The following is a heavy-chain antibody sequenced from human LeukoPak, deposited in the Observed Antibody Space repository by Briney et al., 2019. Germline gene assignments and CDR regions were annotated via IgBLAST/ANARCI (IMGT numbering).Heavy chain of an antibody. J-gene: IGHJ3*02. CDR2: IYYSGST. CDR3: ARDPSRGYSGYVAFDI. CDR1: GGSISSYY. V-gene: IGHV4-59*01. D-gene: IGHD5-12*01. Sequence: PSETLSLTCTVSGGSISSYYWSWIRQPPGKGLEWIGYIYYSGSTNYNPSLKSRVTISVDTSKNKFSLKLSSVTAADTAVYYCARDPSRGYSGYVAFDIWGQGTMATVSS.